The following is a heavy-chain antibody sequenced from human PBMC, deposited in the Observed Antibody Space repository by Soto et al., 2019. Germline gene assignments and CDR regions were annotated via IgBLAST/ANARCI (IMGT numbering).Heavy chain of an antibody. CDR3: ARGGYYFYYGMEG. V-gene: IGHV4-31*03. CDR1: GGSISSGGYY. CDR2: IYYSGST. J-gene: IGHJ6*02. Sequence: QVQLQESGPGLVKPSQTLSLTCTVSGGSISSGGYYWSWLRQHPGKGLEWIGYIYYSGSTYYNPSLMSRVTISVDTAKSQFSLKLSSVTAADTAVYYCARGGYYFYYGMEGCGQGTTVTVSS.